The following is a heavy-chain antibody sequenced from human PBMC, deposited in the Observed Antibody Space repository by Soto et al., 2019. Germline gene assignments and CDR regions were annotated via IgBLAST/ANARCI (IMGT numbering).Heavy chain of an antibody. V-gene: IGHV3-30*18. J-gene: IGHJ6*02. CDR1: GFTFSSYG. CDR2: ISYDGSNN. CDR3: AQGGVVTLVRGVIPGLYV. Sequence: QVQLVESGGGVVQPGRSLRLSCAASGFTFSSYGMHWVRQAPGKGLERVAVISYDGSNNYYADSVQGRVTISRDNSKNTLYLQMKSLRAEDTSVYYCAQGGVVTLVRGVIPGLYVWCQGSTVAVSS. D-gene: IGHD3-10*01.